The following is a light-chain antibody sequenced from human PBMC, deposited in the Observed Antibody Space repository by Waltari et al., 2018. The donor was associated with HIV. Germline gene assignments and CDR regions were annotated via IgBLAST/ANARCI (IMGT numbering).Light chain of an antibody. J-gene: IGLJ3*02. CDR2: SNS. V-gene: IGLV1-44*01. Sequence: QSVLTQPPSASGTPGQRVTISCSGSSSNIGSNTVNWYQQLPGTAPNLLIYSNSQRPSGVPDRCAGSKSGTSASLAISGLQSEDEADYYCAAWDDSLNGWVFGGGTKLTVL. CDR1: SSNIGSNT. CDR3: AAWDDSLNGWV.